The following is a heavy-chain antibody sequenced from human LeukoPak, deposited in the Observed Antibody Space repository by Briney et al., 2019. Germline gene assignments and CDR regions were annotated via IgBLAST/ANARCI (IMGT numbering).Heavy chain of an antibody. CDR3: AKDLEGSGSYYSRSADY. CDR1: GFTFSSYG. J-gene: IGHJ4*02. CDR2: ISYDGSNK. Sequence: GGSLRLSCAASGFTFSSYGMHWVRQAPGKGLEWVAVISYDGSNKYYADSVKGRFTISRDNSKNTLYLQMNSLRAEDTAVYYCAKDLEGSGSYYSRSADYWGQGTLVTVSS. D-gene: IGHD3-10*01. V-gene: IGHV3-30*18.